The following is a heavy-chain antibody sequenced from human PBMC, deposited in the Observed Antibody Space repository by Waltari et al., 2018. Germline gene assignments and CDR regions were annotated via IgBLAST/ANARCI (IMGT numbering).Heavy chain of an antibody. J-gene: IGHJ4*02. Sequence: QVQLQESGPGLVKPSETLSLTCAVSGYSISSGYYWGWIRQPPGKGLEWIGSIYHSGSTYYNPSLKSRVTISVDTSKNQFSLKLSSVTAADTAVYYCARLEHSSSPNDYWGQGTLVTVSS. CDR3: ARLEHSSSPNDY. CDR1: GYSISSGYY. V-gene: IGHV4-38-2*01. CDR2: IYHSGST. D-gene: IGHD6-6*01.